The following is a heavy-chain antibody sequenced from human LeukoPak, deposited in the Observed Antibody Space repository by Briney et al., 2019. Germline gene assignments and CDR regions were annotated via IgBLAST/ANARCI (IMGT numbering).Heavy chain of an antibody. CDR2: INPNSGGT. D-gene: IGHD3-22*01. CDR1: GYTFTGYY. J-gene: IGHJ3*02. Sequence: ASVKVSCKASGYTFTGYYMHWGRQAPGQGLEWMGWINPNSGGTNYAQKFQGRVTMTRDTSISTAYMELSRLRSDDTAVYYCARTMYYYDSSGYSVPFDIWGQGTMVTVSS. CDR3: ARTMYYYDSSGYSVPFDI. V-gene: IGHV1-2*02.